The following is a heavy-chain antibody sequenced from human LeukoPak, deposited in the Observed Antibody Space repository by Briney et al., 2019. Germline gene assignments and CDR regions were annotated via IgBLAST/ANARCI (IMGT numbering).Heavy chain of an antibody. Sequence: GGSLRLSCAASGFTFSSYAMSWVRQAPGKGLEWVSAISGSGGSTYYADSVKGRLTISRDNSKNTLYLQMNSLRAEDTAVYYCAKGGLSSSWYGYYFDYWGQGTLVTVSS. CDR2: ISGSGGST. J-gene: IGHJ4*02. CDR3: AKGGLSSSWYGYYFDY. D-gene: IGHD6-13*01. V-gene: IGHV3-23*01. CDR1: GFTFSSYA.